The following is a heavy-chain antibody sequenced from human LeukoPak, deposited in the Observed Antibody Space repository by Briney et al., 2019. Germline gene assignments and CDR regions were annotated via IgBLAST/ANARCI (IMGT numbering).Heavy chain of an antibody. V-gene: IGHV3-21*01. D-gene: IGHD5-18*01. CDR2: ISSSSSYI. J-gene: IGHJ3*02. CDR3: ARGGAMVSDAFDI. Sequence: GSLRLSCAASGFTFSSYSMNWVRQAPGKGLEWVSSISSSSSYIYYADSVKGRFTISRDNAKNSLYLQMNSLRAEGTAVYYCARGGAMVSDAFDIWGQGTMVTVSS. CDR1: GFTFSSYS.